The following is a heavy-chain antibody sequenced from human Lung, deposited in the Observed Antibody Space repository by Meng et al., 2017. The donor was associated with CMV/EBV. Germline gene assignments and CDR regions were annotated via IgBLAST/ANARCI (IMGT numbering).Heavy chain of an antibody. V-gene: IGHV3-30-3*01. J-gene: IGHJ4*02. D-gene: IGHD3-10*01. CDR3: AKDMRDFGDRLEY. CDR2: MSYGGGNK. CDR1: GFTFSSYA. Sequence: GESLKISCAASGFTFSSYAMNWVRQAPGKGLEWVAVMSYGGGNKYYADSVMGLFTISRDNSKSALYLQMNSLRVEYTAVYYCAKDMRDFGDRLEYWGLGNLV.